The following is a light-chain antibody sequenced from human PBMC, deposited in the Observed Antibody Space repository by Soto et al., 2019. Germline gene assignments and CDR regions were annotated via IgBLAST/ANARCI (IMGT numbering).Light chain of an antibody. CDR2: AIS. Sequence: EIVLTQSPGTLSLSPGERATLSCRASHTISSSYLAWYQQKPGQAPRLLMYAISSRATGIPDRFSGSGSGTDFTLTITRLEPEDFAVHYCQQYDTLPRTLGQGPTVDI. CDR3: QQYDTLPRT. CDR1: HTISSSY. J-gene: IGKJ1*01. V-gene: IGKV3-20*01.